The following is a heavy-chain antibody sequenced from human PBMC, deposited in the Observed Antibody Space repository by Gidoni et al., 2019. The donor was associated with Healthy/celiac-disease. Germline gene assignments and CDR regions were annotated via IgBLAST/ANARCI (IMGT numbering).Heavy chain of an antibody. CDR1: GVSVSSGSYY. Sequence: QVQLQESGPGLVKPSETLSLTCTVSGVSVSSGSYYWSWIRQPPGKGLEWIGYIYYSGSTNYNPSLKSRVTISVDTSKNQFSLKLSSVTAADTAVYYCARVSLTYYYDSSGYYAGAFDIWGQGTMVTVSS. CDR2: IYYSGST. J-gene: IGHJ3*02. CDR3: ARVSLTYYYDSSGYYAGAFDI. D-gene: IGHD3-22*01. V-gene: IGHV4-61*01.